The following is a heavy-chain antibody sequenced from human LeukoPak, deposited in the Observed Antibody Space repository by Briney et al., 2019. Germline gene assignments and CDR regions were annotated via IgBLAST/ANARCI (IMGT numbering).Heavy chain of an antibody. V-gene: IGHV3-13*04. CDR2: IGTDGRT. J-gene: IGHJ3*01. CDR1: GFTFSRHD. D-gene: IGHD4-17*01. Sequence: GGSLRLSCAASGFTFSRHDMHRVRQAPGKGLEWVSAIGTDGRTYYPGSVKGRFAISREDAKSSLFLQMNSLRAGDTAVYYCARVTVRNAFDLWGQGTMVTVSS. CDR3: ARVTVRNAFDL.